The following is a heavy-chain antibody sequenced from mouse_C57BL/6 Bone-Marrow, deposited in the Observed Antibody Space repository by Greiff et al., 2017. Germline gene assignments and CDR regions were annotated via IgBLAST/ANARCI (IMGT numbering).Heavy chain of an antibody. CDR2: IDPSDSYT. CDR3: ARRGGDPAWFAY. CDR1: GYTFTSYD. J-gene: IGHJ3*01. V-gene: IGHV1-69*01. Sequence: QVQLQQSGPELVKPGASVKLSCKASGYTFTSYDINWVKQRPGQGLEWIGEIDPSDSYTNYNQKFKGKSTLTVDKSSSTAYMQLSSLTSEDSAVYYCARRGGDPAWFAYWGQGTLVTVSA.